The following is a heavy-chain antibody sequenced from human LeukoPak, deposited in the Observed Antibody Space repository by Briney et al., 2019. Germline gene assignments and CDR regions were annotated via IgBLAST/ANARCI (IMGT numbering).Heavy chain of an antibody. CDR3: ARLKFGVNSSDK. CDR1: GYESTGYTFPKYG. V-gene: IGHV1-18*01. CDR2: ISVRDGDT. J-gene: IGHJ4*02. Sequence: ASVKVSCKVSGYESTGYTFPKYGINWIRQAPGRGLEWMGWISVRDGDTNYAQNIQDRVTMTTDTPTRTFYMEVRSLRSDDTAVYYCARLKFGVNSSDKWGQGTLVTVSS. D-gene: IGHD4-23*01.